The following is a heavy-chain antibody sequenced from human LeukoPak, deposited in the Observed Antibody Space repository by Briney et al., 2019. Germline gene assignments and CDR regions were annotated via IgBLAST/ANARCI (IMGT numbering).Heavy chain of an antibody. V-gene: IGHV3-23*01. CDR3: AKATITMIVVVMPGYYMDV. D-gene: IGHD3-22*01. CDR2: ISGCGGST. J-gene: IGHJ6*03. CDR1: GFTFSSYA. Sequence: HGGSLKLSCTSSGFTFSSYAMSWVRQAPGQGLEWVSAISGCGGSTYYADNLKGRFTISRDNSTNTLYLQMNSLRAEDTAVYYCAKATITMIVVVMPGYYMDVWGKGTTVTVPS.